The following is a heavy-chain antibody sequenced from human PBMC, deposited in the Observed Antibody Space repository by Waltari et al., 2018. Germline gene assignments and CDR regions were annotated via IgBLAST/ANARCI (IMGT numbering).Heavy chain of an antibody. V-gene: IGHV1-2*02. CDR1: GYTFTGYY. CDR2: INPNRGGT. J-gene: IGHJ4*02. CDR3: AREKRAFDY. Sequence: QVQLVQSGAEVKKPGASVKVSCKASGYTFTGYYMHWVRQAPGQGLEWMGWINPNRGGTNYAQKFQGRVTMTRDPSISTAYRELSRLRSDDTAGYYCAREKRAFDYWGQGTLVTVSS.